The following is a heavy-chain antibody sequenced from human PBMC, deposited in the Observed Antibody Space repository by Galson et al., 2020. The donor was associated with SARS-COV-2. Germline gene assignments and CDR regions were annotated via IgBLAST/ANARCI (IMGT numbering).Heavy chain of an antibody. D-gene: IGHD3-10*01. Sequence: GESLKISCAVSGFSFSSYSMNWVRQAPGKGLEWVSHISSSSSTIETADSVKGRFTISRDNAKNSLYLQMNSLRAEDTAVYYCARDREYEFDYWGQGTLVTVSS. CDR2: ISSSSSTI. CDR3: ARDREYEFDY. CDR1: GFSFSSYS. V-gene: IGHV3-48*04. J-gene: IGHJ4*02.